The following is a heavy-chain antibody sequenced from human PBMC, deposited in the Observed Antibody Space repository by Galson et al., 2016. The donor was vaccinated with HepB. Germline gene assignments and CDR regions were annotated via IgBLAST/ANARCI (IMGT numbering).Heavy chain of an antibody. CDR3: ARPHRQVGYYYGMDV. CDR1: GYTFTNYR. Sequence: SVKVSCKASGYTFTNYRIHWVRQAPGQGLEWMGGIIPIFGTANYAQKFQGRVTITADESTNTAYMELSSLRSEDTALYYCARPHRQVGYYYGMDVWGQGTTVTVSS. D-gene: IGHD2-15*01. V-gene: IGHV1-69*13. CDR2: IIPIFGTA. J-gene: IGHJ6*02.